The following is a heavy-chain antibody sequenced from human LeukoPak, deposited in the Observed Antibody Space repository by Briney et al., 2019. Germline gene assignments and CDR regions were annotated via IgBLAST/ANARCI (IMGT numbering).Heavy chain of an antibody. Sequence: GASVKVSCKASGYTFTSYGISWVRQAPGQGLEWMAWINVYNGDTYYAQKFLGRVTMTTDTSTSTAYMELRSLRADDTAVYCARDGGYGSGSYYNVGVDYWGQGTLVTVSS. CDR3: ARDGGYGSGSYYNVGVDY. J-gene: IGHJ4*02. CDR2: INVYNGDT. CDR1: GYTFTSYG. D-gene: IGHD3-10*01. V-gene: IGHV1-18*01.